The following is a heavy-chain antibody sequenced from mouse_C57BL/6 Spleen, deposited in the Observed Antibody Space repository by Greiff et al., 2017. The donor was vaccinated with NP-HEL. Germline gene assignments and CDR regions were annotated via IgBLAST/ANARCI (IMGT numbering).Heavy chain of an antibody. V-gene: IGHV1-39*01. J-gene: IGHJ1*03. D-gene: IGHD1-1*01. Sequence: EVQLQQSGPELVKPGASVKISCKASGYSSTDYNMNWVKQSNGKSLEWIGVINPNYGTTSYNQKFKGKATLTVDQSSSTAYMQLNSLTSEDSAVYCGARDYYGSSSYWYFDVWGTGTTVTVSS. CDR2: INPNYGTT. CDR3: ARDYYGSSSYWYFDV. CDR1: GYSSTDYN.